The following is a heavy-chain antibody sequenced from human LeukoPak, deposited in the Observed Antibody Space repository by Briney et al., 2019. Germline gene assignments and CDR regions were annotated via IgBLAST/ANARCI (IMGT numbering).Heavy chain of an antibody. J-gene: IGHJ3*01. D-gene: IGHD3-16*02. CDR3: TKVLYVWDSYPAPDQESIGGFDL. Sequence: PGGSLRLSCAASGFTFSSYAMSWVRQAPGKGLEWVARISDRGDNTSYADSVKGHFTVSRDNSKNTLYLQMHSLRAEDTAIYYCTKVLYVWDSYPAPDQESIGGFDLWGQGTLVIVSS. CDR1: GFTFSSYA. V-gene: IGHV3-23*01. CDR2: ISDRGDNT.